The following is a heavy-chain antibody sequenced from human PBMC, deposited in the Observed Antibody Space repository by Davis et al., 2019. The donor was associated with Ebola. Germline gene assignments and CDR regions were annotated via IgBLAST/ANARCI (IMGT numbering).Heavy chain of an antibody. CDR1: GGSIISSSSY. V-gene: IGHV4-39*01. J-gene: IGHJ4*02. CDR3: ARHGGYSSPLSY. D-gene: IGHD6-13*01. CDR2: IYYSGIT. Sequence: SETLSLTCTVSGGSIISSSSYWGWIRQPPRKGLEWIGSIYYSGITYYNPSLKSRVTISVDTSKNQFSLKLSSVTAADTAVYYCARHGGYSSPLSYWGQGTLVTVFS.